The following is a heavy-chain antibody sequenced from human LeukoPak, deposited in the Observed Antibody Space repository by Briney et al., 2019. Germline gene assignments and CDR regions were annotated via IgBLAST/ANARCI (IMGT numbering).Heavy chain of an antibody. CDR2: ISAYNGNT. Sequence: ASVKVSCKASGYTFTSYGISWVRQAPGQGLEWMGWISAYNGNTNYAQRLQGRVTMTTDTYTSTAYMGLRSLRSDDTAVYYCARDDYYYGSGSYYNGATLGFDYWGQGTLVTVSS. CDR1: GYTFTSYG. J-gene: IGHJ4*02. D-gene: IGHD3-10*01. CDR3: ARDDYYYGSGSYYNGATLGFDY. V-gene: IGHV1-18*01.